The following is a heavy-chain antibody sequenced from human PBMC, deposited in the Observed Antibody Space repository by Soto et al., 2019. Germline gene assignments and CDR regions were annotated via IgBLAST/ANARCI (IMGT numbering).Heavy chain of an antibody. CDR1: GFTFSSYG. CDR2: ISYDGSNK. V-gene: IGHV3-30*18. Sequence: GGSLRLSCAASGFTFSSYGMHWVRQAPGKGLEWVAVISYDGSNKYYADSVKGRFTISRDNSKNTLYLQMNSLRAEDTAVYYCAKDGAGGETTHYYYYYGMDVWGQGTTVTVSS. CDR3: AKDGAGGETTHYYYYYGMDV. J-gene: IGHJ6*02. D-gene: IGHD1-26*01.